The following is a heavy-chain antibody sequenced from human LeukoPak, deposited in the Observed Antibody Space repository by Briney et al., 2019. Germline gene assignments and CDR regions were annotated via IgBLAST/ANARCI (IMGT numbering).Heavy chain of an antibody. D-gene: IGHD3-10*01. CDR2: IYTSGST. J-gene: IGHJ4*02. CDR3: ARDASYGSGSYYYFDY. CDR1: GGSISSYY. Sequence: SETLSLTCTVSGGSISSYYWSWIRQPAGKGLEWIGRIYTSGSTNYNPSLKSRVTMSVDTSKNQFSLKLSSVTAADTAVYYCARDASYGSGSYYYFDYWGQGTLVTVSS. V-gene: IGHV4-4*07.